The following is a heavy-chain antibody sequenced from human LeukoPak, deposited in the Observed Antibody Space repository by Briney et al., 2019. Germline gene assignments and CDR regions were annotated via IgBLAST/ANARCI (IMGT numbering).Heavy chain of an antibody. J-gene: IGHJ4*02. CDR3: ARDRVVVPAAHLDY. CDR2: INPNSGGT. V-gene: IGHV1-2*02. D-gene: IGHD2-2*01. CDR1: GYTFTGYY. Sequence: ASVKVSCKASGYTFTGYYMHWVRQAPGQGLEWMGWINPNSGGTNYAQKFQGRVTMTRDTSISTAYMELSRLRSGDTAVYYCARDRVVVPAAHLDYWGQGTLVTVSS.